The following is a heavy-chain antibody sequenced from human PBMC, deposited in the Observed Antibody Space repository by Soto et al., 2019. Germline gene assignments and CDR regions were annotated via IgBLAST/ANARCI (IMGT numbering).Heavy chain of an antibody. CDR1: GYTFSDYS. J-gene: IGHJ4*02. CDR2: ISPRSGGT. CDR3: AKANCSSNTCYLANFLDY. V-gene: IGHV1-2*02. D-gene: IGHD2-2*01. Sequence: QVKVVQSGAEVKEPGAPVKVSCKTSGYTFSDYSLHRMRQTPGQGLEWMGWISPRSGGTNYAQKFQGRGNMTRDPSTSTIYMEPTKLRSDEPAVYYCAKANCSSNTCYLANFLDYWGQGTELIVSS.